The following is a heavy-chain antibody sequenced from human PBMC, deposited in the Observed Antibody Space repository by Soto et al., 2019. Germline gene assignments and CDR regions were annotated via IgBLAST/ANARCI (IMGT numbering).Heavy chain of an antibody. Sequence: PGESLKISCSGFGYSFTTYWIGWVRQMPGKGLEWMGIIYPGDSDTRYSPSFQGQVTFSADKSISTAYMQWSSLKASDTAMYYCARYSGCDTNRAMPGGYYFDYWALGTLVTVYS. CDR2: IYPGDSDT. CDR1: GYSFTTYW. CDR3: ARYSGCDTNRAMPGGYYFDY. D-gene: IGHD5-12*01. J-gene: IGHJ4*02. V-gene: IGHV5-51*01.